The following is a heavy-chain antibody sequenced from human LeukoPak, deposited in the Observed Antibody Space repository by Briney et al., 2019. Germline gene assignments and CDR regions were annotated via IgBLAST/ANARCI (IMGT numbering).Heavy chain of an antibody. CDR3: AKDFVVVPGNVNYFDY. CDR1: GFTFSSYW. V-gene: IGHV3-74*01. CDR2: ITSDGSTT. Sequence: GGSLRLSCAASGFTFSSYWMHWVRQAPGKGLVWLSRITSDGSTTSHADSVKGRFTISRDNAKNTLYVQMKSLRAEDTAVCYCAKDFVVVPGNVNYFDYWGQGTLVTVSS. J-gene: IGHJ4*02. D-gene: IGHD2-21*02.